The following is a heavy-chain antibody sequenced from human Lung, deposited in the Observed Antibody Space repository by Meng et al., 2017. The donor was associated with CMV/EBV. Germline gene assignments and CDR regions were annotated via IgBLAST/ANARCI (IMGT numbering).Heavy chain of an antibody. V-gene: IGHV3-30*02. J-gene: IGHJ6*02. CDR3: VKDFPGDCYPLCYYFSHGMDV. D-gene: IGHD2-21*01. Sequence: GGPLRLXFATPGFNFKIFGMHWLRQLPGKGLEWVAFIRYDEKTKYYADSVKGRFTIFRDNSKNTLYLQMNSLRVEDTAVYYCVKDFPGDCYPLCYYFSHGMDVWGQGTTVTVSS. CDR1: GFNFKIFG. CDR2: IRYDEKTK.